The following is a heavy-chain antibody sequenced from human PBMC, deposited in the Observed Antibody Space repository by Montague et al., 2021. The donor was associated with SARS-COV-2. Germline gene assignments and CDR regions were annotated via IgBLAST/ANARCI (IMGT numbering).Heavy chain of an antibody. CDR2: IYSNDDK. Sequence: PALVKPTQTLTLTCTFFGFSLTTRTAGVGWIRQPPGKALEWLALIYSNDDKRYSPSLHNRLTITKDTSKNQVVLRMTNMDPVDTATYYCAHLIRYYDIFTGIPFDYWGQGILVTVSS. CDR1: GFSLTTRTAG. CDR3: AHLIRYYDIFTGIPFDY. V-gene: IGHV2-5*01. D-gene: IGHD3-9*01. J-gene: IGHJ4*02.